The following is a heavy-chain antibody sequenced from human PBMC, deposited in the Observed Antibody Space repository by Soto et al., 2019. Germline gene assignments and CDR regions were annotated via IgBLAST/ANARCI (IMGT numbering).Heavy chain of an antibody. Sequence: RASVKVSCKASGGTFSSYAISWVRQAPGQGLEWMGGIIPIFGTANYAQKFQGRVTITADESTSTAYMELSSLRSEDTAVYYCARVSNPGYSSGWYELDYWGQGTLVTVSS. V-gene: IGHV1-69*13. J-gene: IGHJ4*02. D-gene: IGHD6-19*01. CDR3: ARVSNPGYSSGWYELDY. CDR1: GGTFSSYA. CDR2: IIPIFGTA.